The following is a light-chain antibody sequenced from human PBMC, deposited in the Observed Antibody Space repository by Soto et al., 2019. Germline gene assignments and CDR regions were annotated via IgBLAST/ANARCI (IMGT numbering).Light chain of an antibody. CDR1: QSVSSSY. V-gene: IGKV3-20*01. CDR3: QQYGSSPAT. Sequence: EIVLTQSPGTLSLSPGERATLSCRASQSVSSSYLAWYQQKPGQAPRLLIYGASSRATGIPDRFSGSGSGTDFTLTLSRLEPEDFAVYYGQQYGSSPATFGGGTKVEIK. CDR2: GAS. J-gene: IGKJ4*02.